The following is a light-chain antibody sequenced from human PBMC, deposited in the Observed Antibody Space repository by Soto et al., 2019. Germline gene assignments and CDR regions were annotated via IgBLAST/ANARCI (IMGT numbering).Light chain of an antibody. CDR3: MQALQTPPT. V-gene: IGKV2-28*01. Sequence: DIVMTQSPLSLPVTPGEPASISCRSSQSLLHTDGNDYLAWYLQKPGQSPQLLMYLGSNRASGVPDRFSGSGSGTDFTLKISRVEAEDVGFYYCMQALQTPPTFGQGTKVEVK. J-gene: IGKJ1*01. CDR1: QSLLHTDGNDY. CDR2: LGS.